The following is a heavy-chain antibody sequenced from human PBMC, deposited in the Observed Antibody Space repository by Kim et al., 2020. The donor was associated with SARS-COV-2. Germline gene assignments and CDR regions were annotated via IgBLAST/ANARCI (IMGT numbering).Heavy chain of an antibody. CDR3: ARGGYYYDSSGYYRYYYGMDV. CDR2: IYYSGST. CDR1: GGSISSYY. Sequence: SETLSLTCTVSGGSISSYYWSWIRQPPGKGLEWIGYIYYSGSTNYNPSLKSRVTISVDTSKNQFSLKLSSVTAADTAVYYCARGGYYYDSSGYYRYYYGMDVWGQGTTVTVSS. V-gene: IGHV4-59*01. J-gene: IGHJ6*02. D-gene: IGHD3-22*01.